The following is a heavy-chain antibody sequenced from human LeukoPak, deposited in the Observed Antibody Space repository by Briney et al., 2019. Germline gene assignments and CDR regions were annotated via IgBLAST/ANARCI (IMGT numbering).Heavy chain of an antibody. CDR2: ISYIGST. J-gene: IGHJ3*01. CDR1: GGSFTTHY. V-gene: IGHV4-59*11. CDR3: ASDSISMNAFDA. Sequence: SETLSLTCTVSGGSFTTHYWSWIRHPPRKGLEWIGYISYIGSTNYNPSLKSRVTISIDTSNNEVSLMLTSVTAADTAVYYCASDSISMNAFDAWGQGTMVTVSS. D-gene: IGHD3-22*01.